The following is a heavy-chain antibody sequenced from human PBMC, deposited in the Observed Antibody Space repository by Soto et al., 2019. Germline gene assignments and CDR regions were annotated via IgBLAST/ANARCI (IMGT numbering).Heavy chain of an antibody. Sequence: PGESLTLSCKGSGYSFTIYWISWVRQMPGKGLEWMGRIDPSDSYTNYSPSFQGHVTISADKSISTAYLQWSSLKASDTAMYYCARTSMQSRGYSYGHGGMDVWGQGTTVTSP. D-gene: IGHD5-18*01. V-gene: IGHV5-10-1*01. CDR3: ARTSMQSRGYSYGHGGMDV. CDR2: IDPSDSYT. CDR1: GYSFTIYW. J-gene: IGHJ6*02.